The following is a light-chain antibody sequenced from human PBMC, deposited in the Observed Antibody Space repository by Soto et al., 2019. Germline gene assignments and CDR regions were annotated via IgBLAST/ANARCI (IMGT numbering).Light chain of an antibody. J-gene: IGLJ2*01. CDR3: QSYDNNLSV. V-gene: IGLV1-40*01. CDR2: ANS. CDR1: SSNIGAGSD. Sequence: QPVLTQPPSVSGAPGQRVTISCTGSSSNIGAGSDVHWYQQLPGTAPKVLIYANSNRPSGVPDRFSGSKSGTSASLAITGLQAEDEADYYCQSYDNNLSVFGGGTQLTVL.